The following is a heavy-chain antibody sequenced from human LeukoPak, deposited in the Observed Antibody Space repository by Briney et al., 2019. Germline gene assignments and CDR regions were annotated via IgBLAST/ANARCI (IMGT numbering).Heavy chain of an antibody. CDR2: INWNGGST. D-gene: IGHD2-2*01. J-gene: IGHJ5*02. CDR3: ARGQRYCSSTSCYQWFDP. V-gene: IGHV3-20*04. Sequence: GGSLRLSCAASGFTFDDYGMSWVRQAPGKGLEWVSSINWNGGSTGYADSVKGRFTISRDNAKNSLYLQMNSLRAEDTALYYCARGQRYCSSTSCYQWFDPWGQGTLVTVSS. CDR1: GFTFDDYG.